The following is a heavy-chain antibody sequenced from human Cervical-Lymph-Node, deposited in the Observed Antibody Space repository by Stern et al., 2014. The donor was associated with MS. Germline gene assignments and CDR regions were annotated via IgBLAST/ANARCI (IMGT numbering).Heavy chain of an antibody. CDR3: ARFGVGYYDGRGYYYFDY. D-gene: IGHD3-22*01. J-gene: IGHJ4*02. CDR1: GGSISPYY. Sequence: QLQLQESGPGLVKPSATLSLTCTVSGGSISPYYWSWIRQPPGKGLEWIAYIFHSGSATYNPSLKSRLTMSVDTSKNQFSLNLTSVTAADTAVYYCARFGVGYYDGRGYYYFDYWGQGTQVTVSS. CDR2: IFHSGSA. V-gene: IGHV4-59*12.